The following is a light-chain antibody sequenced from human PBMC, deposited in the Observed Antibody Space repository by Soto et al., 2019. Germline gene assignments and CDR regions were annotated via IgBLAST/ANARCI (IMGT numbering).Light chain of an antibody. V-gene: IGKV1-5*01. CDR2: DVS. J-gene: IGKJ5*01. Sequence: DMQMTQAPSTLSASGWATFTITCRASQRMSGWLAWHQQKPGKAPKLLIYDVSALKRGVPPRFSGSGSGTEFRLTISTMQPDDFATYYCQQYDSFSVTFGQGTRLEIK. CDR1: QRMSGW. CDR3: QQYDSFSVT.